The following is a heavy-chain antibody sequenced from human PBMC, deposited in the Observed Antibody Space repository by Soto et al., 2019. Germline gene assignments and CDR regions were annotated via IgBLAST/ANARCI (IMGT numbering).Heavy chain of an antibody. V-gene: IGHV3-48*01. Sequence: EVQLVESGGGLVQPGGSLRLSCAASGFTFSSYSMNWVRQAPGKGLEWVSYISSSSSTIYYADSVKGRFTISRDNAKNSLYLQMNSLRAEDTAVYYCARGPYGYYDFWSGYMDVWGKGTTVTVSS. CDR2: ISSSSSTI. D-gene: IGHD3-3*01. J-gene: IGHJ6*03. CDR1: GFTFSSYS. CDR3: ARGPYGYYDFWSGYMDV.